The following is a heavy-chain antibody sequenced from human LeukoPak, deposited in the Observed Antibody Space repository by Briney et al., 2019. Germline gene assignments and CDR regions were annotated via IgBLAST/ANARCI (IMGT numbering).Heavy chain of an antibody. CDR2: ISGSGGET. Sequence: PGGSLRLSCSGSGFTFSRYAMRWVRHVPGKGLEGVSAISGSGGETFSTDSVKGRFTIARDNSTNTLYLEMNNLGAEDTAVYYCAKDRFGSGGPNWFGPWGQGTLVTVSS. CDR3: AKDRFGSGGPNWFGP. V-gene: IGHV3-23*01. D-gene: IGHD3-10*01. J-gene: IGHJ5*02. CDR1: GFTFSRYA.